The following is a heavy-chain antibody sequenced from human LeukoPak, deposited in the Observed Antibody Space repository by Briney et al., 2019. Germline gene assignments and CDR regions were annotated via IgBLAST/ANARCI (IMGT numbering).Heavy chain of an antibody. CDR3: VRRVVVVTANDKSDAFDV. D-gene: IGHD2-21*02. CDR2: IYYTGSS. V-gene: IGHV4-59*01. J-gene: IGHJ3*01. Sequence: SETLSLTCTVSGGSISSYYWNWIRQPPGEGLEGIGYIYYTGSSNYNPSLKSRVTISLDTSKNQFPLKLSSVTAADTAVYYCVRRVVVVTANDKSDAFDVWGQGTVVTVSS. CDR1: GGSISSYY.